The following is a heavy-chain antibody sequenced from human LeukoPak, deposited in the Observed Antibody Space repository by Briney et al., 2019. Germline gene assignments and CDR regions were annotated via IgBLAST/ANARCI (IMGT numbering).Heavy chain of an antibody. D-gene: IGHD6-13*01. J-gene: IGHJ4*02. Sequence: GGSLRLSCAVSGFCFSSYSINWVRQAPGKGLEWVSSISINSAYIYYADSVKGRFTISRDNAKNSLYLQMNSLRVEDTAVYYCARLSPAVGLVFDFWGQGTLVAVSS. V-gene: IGHV3-21*01. CDR2: ISINSAYI. CDR3: ARLSPAVGLVFDF. CDR1: GFCFSSYS.